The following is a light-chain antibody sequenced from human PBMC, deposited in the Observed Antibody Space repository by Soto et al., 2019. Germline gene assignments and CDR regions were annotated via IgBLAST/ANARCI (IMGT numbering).Light chain of an antibody. V-gene: IGKV1-6*01. J-gene: IGKJ1*01. CDR1: QGIRHD. CDR2: AAS. CDR3: LQDFSYPWT. Sequence: AIQMTQSPSSLSASVGDRVTITCRASQGIRHDLGWYQQKPGRAPKLLIYAASNLQSGVPSRFNGSGSGTDFTLAISSLQPEDSATYYCLQDFSYPWTFGQGTKVEIK.